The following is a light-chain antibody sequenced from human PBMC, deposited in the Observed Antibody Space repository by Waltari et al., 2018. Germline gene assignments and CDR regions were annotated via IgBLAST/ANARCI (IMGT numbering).Light chain of an antibody. CDR3: QQVQTHSALT. V-gene: IGKV1-9*01. CDR1: QDISNY. Sequence: DIQLTQSPSFLSASVGDRVSITCRASQDISNYLAWYQQKLGKVPKILIFAASTLQNGVPSRFSGSGSGTEFTLTIASLQPEDFATYYCQQVQTHSALTFGGGTRVEIK. CDR2: AAS. J-gene: IGKJ4*01.